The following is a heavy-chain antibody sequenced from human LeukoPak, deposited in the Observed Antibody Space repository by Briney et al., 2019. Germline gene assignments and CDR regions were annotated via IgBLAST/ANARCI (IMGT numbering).Heavy chain of an antibody. CDR2: IIPIFGTA. CDR3: ARGWGCSSTSCPKGAFDI. V-gene: IGHV1-69*13. J-gene: IGHJ3*02. D-gene: IGHD2-2*01. Sequence: ASVKVSCKASGYTFTGYYMHWVRQAPGQGLEWMGGIIPIFGTANYAQKFQGRVTITADESTSTAYMELSSLRSEDTAVYYCARGWGCSSTSCPKGAFDIWGQGTMVTVSS. CDR1: GYTFTGYY.